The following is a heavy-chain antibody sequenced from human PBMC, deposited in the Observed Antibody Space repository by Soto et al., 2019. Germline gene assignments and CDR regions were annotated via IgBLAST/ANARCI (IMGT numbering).Heavy chain of an antibody. CDR3: AHDDFWSGPAPAGDV. D-gene: IGHD3-3*01. CDR2: IYWNDDK. CDR1: GFSLSTSGVG. Sequence: QITLKESGPTLVKPTQTLTLTCTFSGFSLSTSGVGVGWIRQPPGKALEWLALIYWNDDKRYSPYLKSRVTITKDTSKNQVVLTMTNMDPVDTATCYCAHDDFWSGPAPAGDVWGPGTTVTVSS. J-gene: IGHJ6*02. V-gene: IGHV2-5*01.